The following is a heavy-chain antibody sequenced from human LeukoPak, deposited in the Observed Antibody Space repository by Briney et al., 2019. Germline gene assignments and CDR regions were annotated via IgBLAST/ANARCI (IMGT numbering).Heavy chain of an antibody. Sequence: PSETLSLTCTVSGGYIITSGHYWGWIRQPPGKGLEWIGSIYYTGVTSTNPFFRSRMSISVDTSKNQFSLNLTSVTAADAAVYYCPGERSSSGGHSWFDPWGQGTLVTVSS. V-gene: IGHV4-39*07. J-gene: IGHJ5*02. CDR3: PGERSSSGGHSWFDP. CDR1: GGYIITSGHY. D-gene: IGHD4-23*01. CDR2: IYYTGVT.